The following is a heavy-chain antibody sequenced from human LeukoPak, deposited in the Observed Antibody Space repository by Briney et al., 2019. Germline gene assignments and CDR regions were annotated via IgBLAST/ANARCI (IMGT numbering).Heavy chain of an antibody. CDR2: IYYSGST. Sequence: SETLSLTCTVSGGSISSYYWSWIRQPPGKGLEWIGYIYYSGSTNYNPSLKSRVTISVDTSKNQFSLKLSSVTAADTAVYYCARGAGLEYLGQGTLVTVSS. CDR1: GGSISSYY. J-gene: IGHJ4*02. V-gene: IGHV4-59*01. D-gene: IGHD1-1*01. CDR3: ARGAGLEY.